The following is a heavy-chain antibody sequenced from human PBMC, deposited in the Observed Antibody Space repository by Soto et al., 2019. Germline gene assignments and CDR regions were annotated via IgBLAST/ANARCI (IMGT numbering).Heavy chain of an antibody. CDR1: GFTFSSYG. Sequence: QVQLVESGGGVVQPGRSLRLSCAASGFTFSSYGMHWVRQAPGKGLEWVAVISYDGSNTYYGDTVKGRFTISRDNSKNTLSLQMNSLRAEDTAVYYCAKDGNVYSSGWYAPSLDYWCQGTLVTVSS. D-gene: IGHD6-19*01. J-gene: IGHJ4*02. V-gene: IGHV3-30*18. CDR2: ISYDGSNT. CDR3: AKDGNVYSSGWYAPSLDY.